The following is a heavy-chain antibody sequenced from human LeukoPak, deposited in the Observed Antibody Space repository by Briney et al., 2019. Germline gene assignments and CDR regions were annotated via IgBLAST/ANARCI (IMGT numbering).Heavy chain of an antibody. J-gene: IGHJ3*02. D-gene: IGHD6-25*01. CDR3: ARVGARLGAFDI. CDR1: GFTFSSYW. Sequence: GGSLRLSCAASGFTFSSYWMHWVRQAPGKGLVWVSRIKSDGSSTSYADSVKGRFAISRDNAKNTLYLQMNSLRAEDTAVYYCARVGARLGAFDIWGQGTMVTVSS. V-gene: IGHV3-74*01. CDR2: IKSDGSST.